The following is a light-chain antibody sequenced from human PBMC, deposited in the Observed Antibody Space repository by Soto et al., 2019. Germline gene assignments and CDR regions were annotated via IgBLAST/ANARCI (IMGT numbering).Light chain of an antibody. CDR2: GAS. CDR3: QQCSIWPSYT. Sequence: EIVMTQSPATLSVSPGERATLSCRASQSIGSHLAWYQQKPGQAPRLLIYGASTRATGVPARFSGSGSGTDFTLTITSLQSEDFAFYYCQQCSIWPSYTFGQGTKLELK. V-gene: IGKV3-15*01. J-gene: IGKJ2*01. CDR1: QSIGSH.